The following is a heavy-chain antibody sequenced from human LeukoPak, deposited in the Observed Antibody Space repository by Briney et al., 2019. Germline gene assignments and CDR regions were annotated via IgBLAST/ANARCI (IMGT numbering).Heavy chain of an antibody. CDR3: ARQTRIFGVVIPTYYMDV. CDR1: GGSISSGGYY. J-gene: IGHJ6*03. V-gene: IGHV4-31*03. CDR2: IYYSGSI. D-gene: IGHD3-3*01. Sequence: SETLSLTCTVSGGSISSGGYYWSWIRQHPGKGLEWIGYIYYSGSIYYNPSLKSRVTISVDTSKNQFSLKLSSVTAADTAVYYCARQTRIFGVVIPTYYMDVWGKGTTVTVSS.